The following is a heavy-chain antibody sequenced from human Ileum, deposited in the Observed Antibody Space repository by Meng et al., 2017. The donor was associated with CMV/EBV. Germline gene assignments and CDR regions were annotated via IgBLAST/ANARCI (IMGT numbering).Heavy chain of an antibody. D-gene: IGHD3-10*01. Sequence: ESGPRLLQPSETLSLTCTVTGGSLTSYYWTWIRQPAGKGLEWIGRIHPTGTTDDNPSLRSRVSMSLDKSKNQFSLKLTSVTAADTAVYYCARAAARGVPVDLWGQGTLVTVSS. CDR1: GGSLTSYY. V-gene: IGHV4-4*07. CDR3: ARAAARGVPVDL. CDR2: IHPTGTT. J-gene: IGHJ5*02.